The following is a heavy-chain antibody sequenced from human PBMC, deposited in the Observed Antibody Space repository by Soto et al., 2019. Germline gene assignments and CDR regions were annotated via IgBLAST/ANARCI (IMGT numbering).Heavy chain of an antibody. CDR1: GFTFSSFA. CDR2: ISSSGGST. Sequence: PEGSLRLSCAASGFTFSSFAMTWVRQAPGKGLEWVSAISSSGGSTYYADSVKGRFTISRDNSKNTLYVQMNSLRAEDTAVYYCATRAAAGTLHYWGQGTLVTVSS. D-gene: IGHD6-13*01. CDR3: ATRAAAGTLHY. V-gene: IGHV3-23*01. J-gene: IGHJ4*02.